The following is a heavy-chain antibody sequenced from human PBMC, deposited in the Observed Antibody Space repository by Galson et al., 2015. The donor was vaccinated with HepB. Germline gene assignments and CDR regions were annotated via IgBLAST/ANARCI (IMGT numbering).Heavy chain of an antibody. CDR2: IYWYDDK. D-gene: IGHD1-14*01. CDR3: AHGPGYFDV. CDR1: GFSLDTSGVG. V-gene: IGHV2-5*01. J-gene: IGHJ2*01. Sequence: PALVKPTQTLTLTCNFSGFSLDTSGVGVGWIRQPPGKALEWLALIYWYDDKRYSPSLKNRLTIAKGASRNQVVLTVTNVGPMDTATYYCAHGPGYFDVWGRGTLIIVSS.